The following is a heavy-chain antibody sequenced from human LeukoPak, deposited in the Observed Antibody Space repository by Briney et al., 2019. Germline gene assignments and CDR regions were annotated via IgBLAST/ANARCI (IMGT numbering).Heavy chain of an antibody. Sequence: GGSLRLSCAASQFTFHDYAMHWVRQAPGKGLEWVSVISGSGGSTYYADSVKGRFTISRDNSKNTLYLQMNNLRAEDTAVYYCAKGAGDSSSWYAIFDYWGQGTLVTVSS. J-gene: IGHJ4*02. V-gene: IGHV3-23*01. D-gene: IGHD6-13*01. CDR2: ISGSGGST. CDR1: QFTFHDYA. CDR3: AKGAGDSSSWYAIFDY.